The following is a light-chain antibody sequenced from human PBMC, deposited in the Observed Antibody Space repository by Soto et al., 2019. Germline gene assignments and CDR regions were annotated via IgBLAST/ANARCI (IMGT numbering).Light chain of an antibody. V-gene: IGKV1-5*01. J-gene: IGKJ5*01. CDR3: QQSYSTPIT. CDR1: QSISSW. CDR2: DAY. Sequence: DIQMTQSPSTLSASVGDRVTITCRASQSISSWLAWYQQKPGKAPKLLIYDAYSLESGVPSRFSGSGSGTEFTLTIRSLQPEDFATYYCQQSYSTPITVGQGTRLEIK.